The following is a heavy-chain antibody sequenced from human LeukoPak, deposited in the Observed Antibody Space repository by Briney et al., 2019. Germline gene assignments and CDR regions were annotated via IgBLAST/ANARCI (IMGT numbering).Heavy chain of an antibody. Sequence: GESLKISCKGSGYSFTSYWIGWVRQMPGKGLEWMGMIYPGDSDTRYSPSFQGQVTISADKSISTAYLQWSSLKASDTAMYYCARQIRAVVPAARDAFDIWGQGTMVTVSS. CDR1: GYSFTSYW. CDR2: IYPGDSDT. V-gene: IGHV5-51*01. J-gene: IGHJ3*02. D-gene: IGHD2-2*01. CDR3: ARQIRAVVPAARDAFDI.